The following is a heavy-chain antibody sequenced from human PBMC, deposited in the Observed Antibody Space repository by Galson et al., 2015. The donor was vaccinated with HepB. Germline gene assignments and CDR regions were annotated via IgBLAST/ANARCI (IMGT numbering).Heavy chain of an antibody. CDR1: GYTLTELS. CDR3: ATKAQTYYYGSGSYYFDY. V-gene: IGHV1-24*01. J-gene: IGHJ4*02. D-gene: IGHD3-10*01. Sequence: SVKVSCKVSGYTLTELSMHWVRQAPGKGLEWMGGFDPEDGETIYAQKFQGRVTMTEGTSTDTAYMELSSLRSEDTAVYYCATKAQTYYYGSGSYYFDYWGQGTLVTVSS. CDR2: FDPEDGET.